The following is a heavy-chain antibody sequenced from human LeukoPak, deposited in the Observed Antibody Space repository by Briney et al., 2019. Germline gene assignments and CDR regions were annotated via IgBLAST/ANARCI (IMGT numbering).Heavy chain of an antibody. D-gene: IGHD3-10*01. CDR1: GFTFRNYV. V-gene: IGHV3-30*18. CDR3: AKEGYYGSGSPPSLYFDY. Sequence: GGSLGLSCAASGFTFRNYVIHWVRQAPGKGLEWVAVTSSDLNVKLYADSVKGRFTISRDNSRSTLYLQMNSLRPEDTAIYYCAKEGYYGSGSPPSLYFDYWGQGTLVTVSS. CDR2: TSSDLNVK. J-gene: IGHJ4*02.